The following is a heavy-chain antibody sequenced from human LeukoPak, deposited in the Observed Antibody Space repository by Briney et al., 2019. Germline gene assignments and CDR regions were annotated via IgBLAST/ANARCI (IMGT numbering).Heavy chain of an antibody. Sequence: SETLSLTCTVSGGSISSYYWSWIRQPPGKGLEWIGYIYYSGSTNYNPSLKSRTTISVDTSKNQFSLKLSSVTAAATAVSFCSRIDYGGNSNAFDIWGQGTMVSVSS. J-gene: IGHJ3*02. CDR1: GGSISSYY. D-gene: IGHD4-23*01. CDR2: IYYSGST. V-gene: IGHV4-59*08. CDR3: SRIDYGGNSNAFDI.